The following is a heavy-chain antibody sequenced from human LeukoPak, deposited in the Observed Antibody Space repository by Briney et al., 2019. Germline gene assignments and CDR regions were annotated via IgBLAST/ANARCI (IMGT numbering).Heavy chain of an antibody. D-gene: IGHD2-2*01. Sequence: SVKVSCKASGGTFSSYAISWVRQAPGQGLEWMGGIIPIFGTANYAQKFQGRVTITTDESTSTAYMELSSLRSEDTAVYYCAVWGSSTRLQPQNDYWGQGTLVTVSS. CDR3: AVWGSSTRLQPQNDY. CDR2: IIPIFGTA. V-gene: IGHV1-69*05. CDR1: GGTFSSYA. J-gene: IGHJ4*02.